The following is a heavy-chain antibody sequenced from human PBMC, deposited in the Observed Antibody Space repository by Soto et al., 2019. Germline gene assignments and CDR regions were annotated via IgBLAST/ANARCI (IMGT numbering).Heavy chain of an antibody. CDR3: ARRTVGWSFDL. CDR2: ISGSGGST. V-gene: IGHV3-23*01. CDR1: GFTFSIYA. D-gene: IGHD4-17*01. Sequence: EVQLLESGGGLVQPGGSLRLSCAASGFTFSIYAMNWVRQAPGKGLEWVSVISGSGGSTYYADSVKGRFTISRDNSKNTLYLQMNSLRAEDTAVYYCARRTVGWSFDLWGRGTLVTVSS. J-gene: IGHJ2*01.